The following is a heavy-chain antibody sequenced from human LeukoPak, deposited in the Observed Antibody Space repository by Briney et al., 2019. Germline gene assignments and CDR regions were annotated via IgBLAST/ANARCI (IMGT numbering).Heavy chain of an antibody. Sequence: PGGSLRLSCAASGFTFSSYAMHWVRQAPGKGLEWVAVISYDGSNKYYADSVKGRFTISRDNSKNTLYLQMNSLRAEDTAVYYCARVAGYSSGWSLPDPFFDYWGQGTLVTVSS. CDR2: ISYDGSNK. V-gene: IGHV3-30-3*01. CDR3: ARVAGYSSGWSLPDPFFDY. D-gene: IGHD6-19*01. J-gene: IGHJ4*02. CDR1: GFTFSSYA.